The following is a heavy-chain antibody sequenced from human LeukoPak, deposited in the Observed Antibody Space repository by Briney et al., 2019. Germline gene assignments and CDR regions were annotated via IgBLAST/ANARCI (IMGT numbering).Heavy chain of an antibody. CDR1: GFTFSIYG. V-gene: IGHV3-30*02. Sequence: GGSLRLSCAASGFTFSIYGMHWVRQAPGKGLEWVAFIRYDGSNQYYADSVKGRFTISRDNSKNTLCLQMNSLRAEDTAVYYCAKVRYCSGVNCYPDDNWGQGTLVTVSS. J-gene: IGHJ4*02. D-gene: IGHD2-15*01. CDR3: AKVRYCSGVNCYPDDN. CDR2: IRYDGSNQ.